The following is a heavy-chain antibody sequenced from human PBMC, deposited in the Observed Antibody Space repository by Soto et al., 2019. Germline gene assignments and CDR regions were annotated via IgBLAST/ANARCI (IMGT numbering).Heavy chain of an antibody. V-gene: IGHV3-48*02. Sequence: EVQLVESGGGLVQRGGSLRLSCAASGFTFGIYSMNWVRQAPGKGLEWISYINGSSSTMYYADSVKGRFIISRDNADNPLYLKMNSLRDADTAVYYCARGDRFRCSGDRCFSDGLFLSWGQGTLVTVSS. CDR1: GFTFGIYS. CDR2: INGSSSTM. J-gene: IGHJ5*02. CDR3: ARGDRFRCSGDRCFSDGLFLS. D-gene: IGHD2-15*01.